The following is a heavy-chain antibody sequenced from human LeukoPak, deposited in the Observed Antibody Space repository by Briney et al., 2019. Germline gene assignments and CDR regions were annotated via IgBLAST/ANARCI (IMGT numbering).Heavy chain of an antibody. CDR3: ARHSTIVPIDY. J-gene: IGHJ4*02. Sequence: PSETLSLTCTVSGSSISSSSYYWGWIRQPPGKGLEWIGSIYYSGSTYYNPSLKSRVTISVDTSKNQFSLKLSSVTAADTAVYYCARHSTIVPIDYWGQGTLVTVSS. CDR1: GSSISSSSYY. CDR2: IYYSGST. V-gene: IGHV4-39*01. D-gene: IGHD2-8*01.